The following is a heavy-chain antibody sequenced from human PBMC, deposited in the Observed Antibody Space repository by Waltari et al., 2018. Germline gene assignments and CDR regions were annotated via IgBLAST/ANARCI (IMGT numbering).Heavy chain of an antibody. J-gene: IGHJ4*02. CDR3: AKDSPFGDN. D-gene: IGHD3-10*01. Sequence: EVQLLDSGGGLVQPGGSLRLPCAASGFTFSNFAMTWVRQAPGKGREWVSVIIDSGSDTYYAESVKGRFTVSRDNSKNTLYLQMNSLRAEDTAVYQCAKDSPFGDNWGQGTLVTVSS. V-gene: IGHV3-23*01. CDR1: GFTFSNFA. CDR2: IIDSGSDT.